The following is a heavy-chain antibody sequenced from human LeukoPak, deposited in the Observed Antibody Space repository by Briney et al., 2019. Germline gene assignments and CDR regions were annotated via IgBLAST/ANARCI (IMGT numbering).Heavy chain of an antibody. CDR1: DGSFSGYY. CDR3: ARGIRYYSRAHYFDY. Sequence: SETLSLTCAVYDGSFSGYYWSWIRQPPGKGLEWIGEINHSGSTNYNPSLKSRVTISVDTSKNQFSLKLSSVTAADTAVYYCARGIRYYSRAHYFDYWGQGTLVTVSS. V-gene: IGHV4-34*01. D-gene: IGHD3-22*01. CDR2: INHSGST. J-gene: IGHJ4*02.